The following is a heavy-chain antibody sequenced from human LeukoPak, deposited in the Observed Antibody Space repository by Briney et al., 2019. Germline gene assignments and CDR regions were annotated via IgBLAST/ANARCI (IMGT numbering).Heavy chain of an antibody. J-gene: IGHJ4*02. CDR3: ARFSIAAARFDY. D-gene: IGHD6-13*01. CDR2: IIPIFGTA. V-gene: IGHV1-69*13. Sequence: SVKVSCKASGGTFSSYAISWVRQAPGQGLEGMGGIIPIFGTANYAQKFQGRVTITADGSTSTAYMELSSLRSEDTAVYYCARFSIAAARFDYWGQGTLVTVSS. CDR1: GGTFSSYA.